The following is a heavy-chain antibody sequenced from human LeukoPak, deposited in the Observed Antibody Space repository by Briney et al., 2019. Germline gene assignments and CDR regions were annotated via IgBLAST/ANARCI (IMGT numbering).Heavy chain of an antibody. Sequence: SETLSLTCAVYGGSFSGYYWSWIRQPPGKGLEWIGEINHSGSTNYNPSLESRVTISVDTSKNQLSLKLSSVTAADTAVYYCARGRSYYDFWSGYSKRPYYYYGMDVWGQGTTVTVSS. V-gene: IGHV4-34*01. CDR2: INHSGST. D-gene: IGHD3-3*01. CDR3: ARGRSYYDFWSGYSKRPYYYYGMDV. J-gene: IGHJ6*02. CDR1: GGSFSGYY.